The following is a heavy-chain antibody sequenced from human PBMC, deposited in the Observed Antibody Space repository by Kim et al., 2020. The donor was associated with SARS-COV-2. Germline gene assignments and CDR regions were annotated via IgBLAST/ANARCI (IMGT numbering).Heavy chain of an antibody. D-gene: IGHD2-8*01. Sequence: SETLSLTCAVYGGSFSGYYWSWIRQPPGKGLEWIGEINHSGSTNYNPSLKSRVTISVDTSKNQFSLKLSSVTAAETAVYYCARGLRMDWGQGTLVTVSS. CDR2: INHSGST. CDR3: ARGLRMD. V-gene: IGHV4-34*01. CDR1: GGSFSGYY. J-gene: IGHJ1*01.